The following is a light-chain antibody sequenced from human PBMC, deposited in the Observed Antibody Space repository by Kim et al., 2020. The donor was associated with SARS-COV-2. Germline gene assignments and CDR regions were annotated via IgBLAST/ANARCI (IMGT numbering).Light chain of an antibody. CDR2: QDI. J-gene: IGLJ3*02. CDR3: QAWDSSTWV. V-gene: IGLV3-1*01. Sequence: SYELTQPPSVSVYPGQTASITCSGDKLGDKYVSWYQQKSGQSPVLVMYQDIKRPSGIPERFSGSNSGNTATLTISETQTMDEADYYCQAWDSSTWVFGGGTQLTVL. CDR1: KLGDKY.